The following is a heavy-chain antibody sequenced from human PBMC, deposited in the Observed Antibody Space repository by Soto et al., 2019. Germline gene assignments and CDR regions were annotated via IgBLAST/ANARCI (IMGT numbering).Heavy chain of an antibody. D-gene: IGHD4-4*01. CDR3: ARGPTVTTDY. CDR1: GDSVSSETYY. J-gene: IGHJ4*02. CDR2: VHYSGHT. Sequence: QVQLQESGPGLVKPSETLSLTCTVSGDSVSSETYYWNWFRQPPGKGLEWLGDVHYSGHTKYNPSPKSRVTITVDTAKNQFSLKLSSVTAADTAVYYCARGPTVTTDYWGQGTLVTVSS. V-gene: IGHV4-61*01.